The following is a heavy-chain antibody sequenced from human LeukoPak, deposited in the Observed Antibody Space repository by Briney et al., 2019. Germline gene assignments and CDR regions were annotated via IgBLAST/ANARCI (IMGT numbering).Heavy chain of an antibody. V-gene: IGHV4-34*01. Sequence: SETLSLTCAVYSGSFSGYYWSWIRQPPGKGLEWIGEINHSGSTYYNPSLKSRVTISVDSSKNQFSLKLTSVTAADTAVYYCATLGEYYDSSGYYYNWGQGTLVTVSS. CDR3: ATLGEYYDSSGYYYN. D-gene: IGHD3-22*01. J-gene: IGHJ4*02. CDR2: INHSGST. CDR1: SGSFSGYY.